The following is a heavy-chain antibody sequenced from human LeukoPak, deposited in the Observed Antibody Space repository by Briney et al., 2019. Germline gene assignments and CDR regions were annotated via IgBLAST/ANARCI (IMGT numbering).Heavy chain of an antibody. J-gene: IGHJ3*02. Sequence: PGGCLRLSCAASGFTFSSYGMNWVREAPGKGREWVSYISSDSSTIYYADSVKGRFTISRDNAKNSLYLQMNSLRDEDTAVYYCARLQEGAFGIWGQGTMVIVSS. CDR2: ISSDSSTI. V-gene: IGHV3-48*02. CDR1: GFTFSSYG. CDR3: ARLQEGAFGI.